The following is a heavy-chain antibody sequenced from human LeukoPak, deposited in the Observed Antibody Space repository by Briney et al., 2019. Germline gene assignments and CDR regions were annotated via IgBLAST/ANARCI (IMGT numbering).Heavy chain of an antibody. CDR1: GGSISSSSYY. J-gene: IGHJ4*02. V-gene: IGHV4-39*01. CDR3: ARRWGSLYYFDY. CDR2: IYYSGST. D-gene: IGHD1-26*01. Sequence: PSETLSLTCIVSGGSISSSSYYWGWIRQPPGKGLEWIGSIYYSGSTYYNPSLKSRVTISVDTSKNQFSLKLSSVTAADTAVYYCARRWGSLYYFDYWGQGTLVTVSS.